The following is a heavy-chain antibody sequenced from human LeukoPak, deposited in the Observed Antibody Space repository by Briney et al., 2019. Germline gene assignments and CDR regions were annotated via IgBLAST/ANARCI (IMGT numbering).Heavy chain of an antibody. CDR3: ARDRSGSYPYYFDY. CDR2: ISSRSVYI. D-gene: IGHD1-26*01. CDR1: GFTFSDYS. J-gene: IGHJ4*02. Sequence: GGSLRLSCAASGFTFSDYSMNWVRQAPGKGLEWVSSISSRSVYIYYADSVRGRFTISRDNAKDSLYLQMDSLRAEDTVVYYCARDRSGSYPYYFDYWGQGGLVTVSS. V-gene: IGHV3-21*01.